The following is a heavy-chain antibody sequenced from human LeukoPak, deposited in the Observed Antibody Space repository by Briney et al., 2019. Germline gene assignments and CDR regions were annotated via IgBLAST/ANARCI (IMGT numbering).Heavy chain of an antibody. Sequence: ASVKVSCKASGGTFSSYAISWVRQAPGQGLEWMGGIIPIFGTANYAQKLQGRVTMTTDTSTSTAYMELRSLRSDDTAVYYCARIRSSSWGYYYYYYMDVWGKGTTVTVSS. V-gene: IGHV1-69*05. D-gene: IGHD6-13*01. CDR2: IIPIFGTA. J-gene: IGHJ6*03. CDR1: GGTFSSYA. CDR3: ARIRSSSWGYYYYYYMDV.